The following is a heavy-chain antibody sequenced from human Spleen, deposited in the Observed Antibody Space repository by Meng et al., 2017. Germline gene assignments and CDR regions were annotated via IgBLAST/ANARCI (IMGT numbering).Heavy chain of an antibody. Sequence: VQLVESGGGLVKPGGSLTLSCAASGFSLSSFWMHWVRQAPGKGLVWVSRMNENGNTINYAGSVWGRFTISRDSATNTLYLQMNSLRVEDTAVYYCVRDFGGNSDSWGQGTLVTVSS. CDR3: VRDFGGNSDS. CDR1: GFSLSSFW. CDR2: MNENGNTI. J-gene: IGHJ4*02. D-gene: IGHD2-21*01. V-gene: IGHV3-74*01.